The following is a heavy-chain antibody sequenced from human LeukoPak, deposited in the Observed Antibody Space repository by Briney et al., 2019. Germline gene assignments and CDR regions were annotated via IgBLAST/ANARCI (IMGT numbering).Heavy chain of an antibody. CDR3: ARAGAYCSSTSCLGIWFDP. CDR1: GGSISSRSYY. Sequence: PSETLSLTCTVSGGSISSRSYYWGWIRRPPVKGLEWIGRTYYSGSTYYNPSLKSRVTISVDTSKNQFSLKLSSVTAADTAVYYWARAGAYCSSTSCLGIWFDPWGQGTLVTVSS. D-gene: IGHD2-2*01. CDR2: TYYSGST. V-gene: IGHV4-39*01. J-gene: IGHJ5*02.